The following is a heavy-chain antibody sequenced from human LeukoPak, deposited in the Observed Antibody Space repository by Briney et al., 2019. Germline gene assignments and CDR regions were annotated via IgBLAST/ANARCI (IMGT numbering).Heavy chain of an antibody. CDR3: ARDGLVYYDSSLADY. J-gene: IGHJ4*02. CDR1: GFTFSSYA. V-gene: IGHV3-23*01. D-gene: IGHD3-22*01. CDR2: ISGSGGST. Sequence: GGSLRLSCAASGFTFSSYAMSWVRQAPGKGLEWVSAISGSGGSTYYAHSVKGRFTISRDNSKNSLYLQMNSLRAEDTAVYYCARDGLVYYDSSLADYWGQGTLVTVSS.